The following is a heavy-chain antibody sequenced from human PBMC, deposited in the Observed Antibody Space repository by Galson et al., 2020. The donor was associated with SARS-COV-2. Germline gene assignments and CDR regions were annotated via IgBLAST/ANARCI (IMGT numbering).Heavy chain of an antibody. CDR3: ARGAFSSGWYSYFDY. J-gene: IGHJ4*02. CDR2: ISYDGNNK. D-gene: IGHD6-19*01. V-gene: IGHV3-30*09. CDR1: GFSFSRYA. Sequence: QRGETLKISCAASGFSFSRYATHWVRQAPGKGLEWVAVISYDGNNKYYADSMKGRFAISRDNAKSTLYLQMDSLRTEDTAVYYCARGAFSSGWYSYFDYWGQGTLVTVSP.